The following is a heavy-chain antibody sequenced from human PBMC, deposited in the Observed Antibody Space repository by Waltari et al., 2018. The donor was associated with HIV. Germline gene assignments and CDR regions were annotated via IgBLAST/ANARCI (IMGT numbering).Heavy chain of an antibody. J-gene: IGHJ4*02. CDR2: IYPTGTT. CDR1: GGSLSGHY. Sequence: QVQLQESGPGLVKPSETLSLTCTVSGGSLSGHYWSWIRQPAGRGLEWIGRIYPTGTTLYNPSVKSRVIISVDTSRTQFSLRLKSVTAADTAVYYCVRHDDRGYGYFDRWGQGTLVPVSS. CDR3: VRHDDRGYGYFDR. D-gene: IGHD3-16*01. V-gene: IGHV4-4*07.